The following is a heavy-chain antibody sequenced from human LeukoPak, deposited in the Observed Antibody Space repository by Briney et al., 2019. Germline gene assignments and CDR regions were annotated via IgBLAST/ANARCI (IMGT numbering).Heavy chain of an antibody. J-gene: IGHJ3*02. V-gene: IGHV3-9*01. D-gene: IGHD3-22*01. CDR1: GFTFDDYA. Sequence: PGGSLRLSCAASGFTFDDYAMHWVRQAPRKGLEWVSVISWNSGSIGYADSVKGRFTISRDNSKNTLYLQMNSLRAEDTAVYYCARDHYDSRAFDIWGQGTLVTVSS. CDR2: ISWNSGSI. CDR3: ARDHYDSRAFDI.